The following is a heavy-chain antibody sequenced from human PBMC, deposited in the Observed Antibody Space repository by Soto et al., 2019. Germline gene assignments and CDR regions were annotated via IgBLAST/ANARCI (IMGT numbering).Heavy chain of an antibody. CDR1: GFTFSSYA. CDR2: ISYDGSNK. J-gene: IGHJ4*02. Sequence: GGSLRLSCAASGFTFSSYAMHCVRQAPCKGLEWLAVISYDGSNKXYADSVKGRFTISRDNPKNTLYLQMNSLRAEDTAVYYGASPIGATTQHFEYWGQGTMVTVSS. CDR3: ASPIGATTQHFEY. V-gene: IGHV3-30-3*01. D-gene: IGHD1-1*01.